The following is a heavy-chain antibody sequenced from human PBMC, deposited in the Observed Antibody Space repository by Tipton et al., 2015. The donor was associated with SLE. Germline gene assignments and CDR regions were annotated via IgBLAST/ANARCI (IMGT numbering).Heavy chain of an antibody. CDR1: GGSISSYY. Sequence: TLSLTCTVSGGSISSYYWSWIRQPAGKGLEWIGRIYTSGSTNYNPSLKSRVTISVDTSKNQFSLKLTSVTAADTAVYFCAREGITIFGVFQRWGQGTQVSVSS. D-gene: IGHD3-3*01. CDR2: IYTSGST. V-gene: IGHV4-4*07. CDR3: AREGITIFGVFQR. J-gene: IGHJ4*02.